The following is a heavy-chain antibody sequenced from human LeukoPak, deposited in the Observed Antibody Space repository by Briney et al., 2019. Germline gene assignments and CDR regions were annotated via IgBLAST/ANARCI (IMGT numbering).Heavy chain of an antibody. Sequence: SETLSLTCTVSGDSISSKNYYWSWIRQPAGKGLEWIGRIYISGSTNYNPSLESRVTISLDTSKNQVSLKLSSVTAADTAVYYCARGSAFDSWGQGTLVTVSS. J-gene: IGHJ4*02. V-gene: IGHV4-61*02. D-gene: IGHD6-6*01. CDR2: IYISGST. CDR3: ARGSAFDS. CDR1: GDSISSKNYY.